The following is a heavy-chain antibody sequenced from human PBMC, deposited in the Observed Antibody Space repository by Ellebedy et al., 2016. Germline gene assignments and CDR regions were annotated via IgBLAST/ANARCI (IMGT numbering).Heavy chain of an antibody. J-gene: IGHJ4*02. D-gene: IGHD3-10*01. CDR3: AREASVISPSGDYYFDS. Sequence: ASVKVSXXTSEYTFNDYYIHWVRQAPGQGLEWMGWISRYNGDTNYAQKFQGRVTMTRDTSITTAYMELSRLRSDDTAVYYCAREASVISPSGDYYFDSWGQGTLVTVSS. V-gene: IGHV1-2*02. CDR1: EYTFNDYY. CDR2: ISRYNGDT.